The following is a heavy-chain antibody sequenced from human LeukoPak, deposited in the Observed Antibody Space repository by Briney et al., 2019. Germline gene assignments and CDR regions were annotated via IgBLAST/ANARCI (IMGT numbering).Heavy chain of an antibody. V-gene: IGHV3-30-3*01. CDR3: ARDHRGTMVRGLHDY. D-gene: IGHD3-10*01. CDR2: ISYDGSNK. J-gene: IGHJ4*02. Sequence: GGSLRLSYAASGFTFSSYAMHWVRQAPGKGLEWVAVISYDGSNKYYADSVKGRFTISRDNSKNTLYLQMNSLRAEDTAVYYCARDHRGTMVRGLHDYWGQGTLVTVSS. CDR1: GFTFSSYA.